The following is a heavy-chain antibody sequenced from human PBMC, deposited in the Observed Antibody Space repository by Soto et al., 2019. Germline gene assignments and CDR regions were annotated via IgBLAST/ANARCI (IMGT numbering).Heavy chain of an antibody. D-gene: IGHD3-9*01. CDR2: IWYDGSNK. V-gene: IGHV3-33*01. Sequence: GGSLRLSCAASGFTFSSYGMHWVRQAPGKGLEWVAVIWYDGSNKYYADSVKGRFTISRDNSKNTLYLQMNSLRAEDTAVYYCARDSRDYDILTGYLSHFDYWGQGTLVTVSS. CDR3: ARDSRDYDILTGYLSHFDY. CDR1: GFTFSSYG. J-gene: IGHJ4*02.